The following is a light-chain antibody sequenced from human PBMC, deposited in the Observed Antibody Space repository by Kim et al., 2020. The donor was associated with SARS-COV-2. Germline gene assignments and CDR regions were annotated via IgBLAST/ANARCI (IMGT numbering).Light chain of an antibody. CDR2: EDS. J-gene: IGLJ3*02. Sequence: LTQPHSVSESPGRTVTIFCTRSSGGIASNHVQWYQQRPGSAPTTVIYEDSLRASGVPDRFSGSIDSSPNSASLTISGLKTEDEPDYYCQSYDSRFWV. CDR1: SGGIASNH. V-gene: IGLV6-57*03. CDR3: QSYDSRFWV.